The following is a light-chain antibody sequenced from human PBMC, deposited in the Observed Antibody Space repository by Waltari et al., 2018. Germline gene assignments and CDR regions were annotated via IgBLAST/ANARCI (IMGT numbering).Light chain of an antibody. Sequence: DIQLTQSPSTLSASVGDRVTITCRASQDIGTWLAWYQQKPGKAPKLLLYKASRLQSGVPSRFSGRGSGNEFTLTLSSLQPEDFATFYCQQFDTYPWTFGQGTKVDIK. CDR3: QQFDTYPWT. V-gene: IGKV1-5*03. CDR1: QDIGTW. J-gene: IGKJ1*01. CDR2: KAS.